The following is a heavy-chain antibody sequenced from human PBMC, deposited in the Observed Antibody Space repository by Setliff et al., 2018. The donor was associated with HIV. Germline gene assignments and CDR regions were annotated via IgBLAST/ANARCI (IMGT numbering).Heavy chain of an antibody. Sequence: GGSLRLSCAASGFTFSGYWLSWLRQAPGKGLEWVANIKQDGSVKFYVDSVKGRFTIFRDNAKNSVFLQMNSLRAEDTGVYYCATQTGFYNSHWYDYWGQGTMVTRLL. D-gene: IGHD6-13*01. J-gene: IGHJ4*02. CDR1: GFTFSGYW. CDR3: ATQTGFYNSHWYDY. V-gene: IGHV3-7*01. CDR2: IKQDGSVK.